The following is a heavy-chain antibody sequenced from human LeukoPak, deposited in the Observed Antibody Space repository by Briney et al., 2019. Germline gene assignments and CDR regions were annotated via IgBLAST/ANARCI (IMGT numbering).Heavy chain of an antibody. V-gene: IGHV4-39*01. CDR1: GGSISSSSYY. D-gene: IGHD5-18*01. CDR2: IYYSGST. CDR3: ARNSRGYSYEIDY. J-gene: IGHJ4*02. Sequence: SETLSLTCTVSGGSISSSSYYWGWIRQPPGKGLEWIGSIYYSGSTYYNPSLKGRVTISVDTSKNQFSLKLSSVTAADTAVYYCARNSRGYSYEIDYWGQGTLVTVSS.